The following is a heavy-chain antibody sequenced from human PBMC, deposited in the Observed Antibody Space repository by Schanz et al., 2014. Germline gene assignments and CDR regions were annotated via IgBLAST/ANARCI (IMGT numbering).Heavy chain of an antibody. D-gene: IGHD3-10*01. CDR3: TKGMDSYVSGSDH. J-gene: IGHJ4*02. V-gene: IGHV3-30*18. Sequence: QVQLVESGGGVVQPGRSLRLSCAASGFTFSGYGMHWVRQAPGKGLEWVAIISYDGRHKNYADSVKGRFTISSDISKNMLYLQMNSLRAEDTALYYCTKGMDSYVSGSDHWGQGTLVTVSS. CDR1: GFTFSGYG. CDR2: ISYDGRHK.